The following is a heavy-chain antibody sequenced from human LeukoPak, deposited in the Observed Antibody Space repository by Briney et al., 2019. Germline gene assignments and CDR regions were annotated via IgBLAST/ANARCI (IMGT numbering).Heavy chain of an antibody. CDR3: ARQESGMVATSNQYYFDY. J-gene: IGHJ4*02. Sequence: PSETLSLTCTVSGGSISSSSYYWGWIRQPPGKGLEWIGSIYYSGSTYYNPSLKSRVTIPVDTSKNQFSLKLSSVTAADTAVYYCARQESGMVATSNQYYFDYWGQGTLVTVSS. CDR1: GGSISSSSYY. D-gene: IGHD5-12*01. CDR2: IYYSGST. V-gene: IGHV4-39*01.